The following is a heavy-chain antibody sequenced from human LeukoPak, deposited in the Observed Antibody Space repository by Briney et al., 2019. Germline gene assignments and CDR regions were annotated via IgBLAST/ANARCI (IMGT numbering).Heavy chain of an antibody. CDR2: ISAYNGNT. Sequence: GASVKVSCKASGYTFTSYAMNWVRQAPGQGLEWMGWISAYNGNTNYAQKLQGRVTMTTDTSTSTAYMELRSLRSDDTAVYYCARVYYGSGSYLPSRWGFMDVWGKGTTVTVSS. D-gene: IGHD3-10*01. V-gene: IGHV1-18*01. CDR1: GYTFTSYA. CDR3: ARVYYGSGSYLPSRWGFMDV. J-gene: IGHJ6*03.